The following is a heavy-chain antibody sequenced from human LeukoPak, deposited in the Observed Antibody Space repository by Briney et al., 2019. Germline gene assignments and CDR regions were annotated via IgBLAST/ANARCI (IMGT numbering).Heavy chain of an antibody. Sequence: ASVKVSCKASGYTFTNNFMHWVRQAPGQGLEWMGWINPNSGGTNYAQKFQGRVTMTRDTSISTAYMELSRLRSDDTAVYYCARWRYCSGGSCYSLGLLDYWGQGTLVTVSS. CDR3: ARWRYCSGGSCYSLGLLDY. D-gene: IGHD2-15*01. V-gene: IGHV1-2*02. CDR1: GYTFTNNF. CDR2: INPNSGGT. J-gene: IGHJ4*02.